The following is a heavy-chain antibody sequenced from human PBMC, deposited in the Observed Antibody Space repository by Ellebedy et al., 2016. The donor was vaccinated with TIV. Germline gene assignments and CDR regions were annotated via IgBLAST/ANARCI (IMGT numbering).Heavy chain of an antibody. V-gene: IGHV3-66*01. CDR3: ARALVGASKSDYYGMDV. J-gene: IGHJ6*02. CDR2: IYSGGST. D-gene: IGHD1-26*01. Sequence: GESLKISXAASGFTFSSYSMNWVRQAPGKGLEWVSVIYSGGSTYYADSVKGRFTISRDNSKNTLYLQMNSLRAEDTAVYYCARALVGASKSDYYGMDVWGQGTTVTVSS. CDR1: GFTFSSYS.